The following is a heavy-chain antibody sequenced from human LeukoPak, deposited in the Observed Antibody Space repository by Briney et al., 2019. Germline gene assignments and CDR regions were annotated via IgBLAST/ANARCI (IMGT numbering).Heavy chain of an antibody. V-gene: IGHV5-51*01. D-gene: IGHD1-1*01. J-gene: IGHJ6*02. CDR1: GFSFTTYW. CDR3: ARGTTGTTRRMDV. Sequence: GESLKISCKASGFSFTTYWIGWVRQMLGKGLEWVGIIYPGDSDIRDSPSFEGQVTISADKSISTAYVQWSSLKASDTAMYYCARGTTGTTRRMDVWGQGTTVIVSS. CDR2: IYPGDSDI.